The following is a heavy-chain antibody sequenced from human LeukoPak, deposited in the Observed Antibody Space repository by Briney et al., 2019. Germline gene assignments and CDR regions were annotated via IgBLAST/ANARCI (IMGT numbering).Heavy chain of an antibody. D-gene: IGHD2-2*01. J-gene: IGHJ6*02. V-gene: IGHV3-23*01. CDR1: GFAFNTYA. Sequence: PGGSLKLSCAASGFAFNTYAMTWVRQAPGKGLEWVSSVDGSGGTTYYADSVRGRFTVSRDNSKNTLYLQMNSLRAEDTAVYYCAKLPYRLPRSFYYGMDVWGQGTTVTVSS. CDR2: VDGSGGTT. CDR3: AKLPYRLPRSFYYGMDV.